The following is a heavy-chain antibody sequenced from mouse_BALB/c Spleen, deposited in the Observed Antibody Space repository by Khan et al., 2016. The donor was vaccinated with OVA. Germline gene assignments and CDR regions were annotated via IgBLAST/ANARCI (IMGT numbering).Heavy chain of an antibody. CDR3: ARGGYCGRGAMDY. D-gene: IGHD1-1*01. CDR1: GYTFTDYS. Sequence: QIQLVQSGPELKKPGETVKISCKASGYTFTDYSMHWVKQAPGKGLKWMGWINTETGEPTYADDFKGRFAFSLETSASTAYLQINNLKNEDTATYFCARGGYCGRGAMDYWVQGTSVTVSS. V-gene: IGHV9-2-1*01. J-gene: IGHJ4*01. CDR2: INTETGEP.